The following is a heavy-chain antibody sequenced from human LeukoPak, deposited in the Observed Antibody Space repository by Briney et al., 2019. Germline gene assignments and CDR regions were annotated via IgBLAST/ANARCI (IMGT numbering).Heavy chain of an antibody. V-gene: IGHV5-51*01. CDR1: GYSFTSYC. CDR3: ARGIAAAHFDY. D-gene: IGHD6-13*01. CDR2: IYPGASDT. Sequence: GESLKICWKGAGYSFTSYCIGWVRQLPGRGVEWMGIIYPGASDTRHSPSFQGQVTIPADKSISTAYLQWSSLKASDTAMYYCARGIAAAHFDYGGQRTLVTVSS. J-gene: IGHJ4*02.